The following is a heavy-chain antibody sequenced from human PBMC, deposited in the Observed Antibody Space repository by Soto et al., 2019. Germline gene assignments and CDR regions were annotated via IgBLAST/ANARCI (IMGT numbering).Heavy chain of an antibody. D-gene: IGHD5-12*01. V-gene: IGHV4-31*03. CDR1: GGSINTTASY. CDR2: ISYSGYT. J-gene: IGHJ4*02. Sequence: SETLSLTCTVSGGSINTTASYWSWIRQHPGEGLEWIGYISYSGYTYYNPSLKSRVTISVDTSKNQFSLKLNSVTAADTAMYYCAREVATTYFDYWGQGALVTVSS. CDR3: AREVATTYFDY.